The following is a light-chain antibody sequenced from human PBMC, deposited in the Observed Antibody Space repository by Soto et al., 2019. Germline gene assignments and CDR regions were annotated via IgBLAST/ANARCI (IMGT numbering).Light chain of an antibody. CDR3: QQYNSYSWT. CDR1: QGISSY. J-gene: IGKJ1*01. CDR2: DAS. V-gene: IGKV1-8*01. Sequence: AIRMTQSPSSLSASTLYRVSITFLASQGISSYLAWYQQKPGKAPKLLIYDASSLESGVPSRFSGSGSGTEFTLTISSLQPDDFATYYCQQYNSYSWTFGQGTKVDIK.